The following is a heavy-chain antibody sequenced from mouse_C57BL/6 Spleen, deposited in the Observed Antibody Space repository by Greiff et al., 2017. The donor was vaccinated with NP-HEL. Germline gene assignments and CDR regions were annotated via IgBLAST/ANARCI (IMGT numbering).Heavy chain of an antibody. CDR3: ARRGSNFVMDY. CDR2: IDPSDSYT. J-gene: IGHJ4*01. V-gene: IGHV1-50*01. D-gene: IGHD1-1*01. CDR1: GYTFTSYW. Sequence: VQLQQPGAELVKPGASVKLSCKASGYTFTSYWMQWVKQRPGQGLEWIGEIDPSDSYTNYNQKFKGKATLTVDTSSSTAYMQLSSLTSEDSAVYYCARRGSNFVMDYWGQGTSVTVSS.